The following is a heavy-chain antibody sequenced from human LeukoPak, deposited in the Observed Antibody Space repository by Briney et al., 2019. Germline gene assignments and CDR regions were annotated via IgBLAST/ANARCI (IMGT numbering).Heavy chain of an antibody. V-gene: IGHV1-2*06. CDR3: ALITMVRGPPEIDY. CDR2: INPNSGGT. Sequence: GASVKVSXKASGYTFTGYYMHWVRQAPGQGLEWMGRINPNSGGTNYAQKFQGRVTMTRDTSISTAYMELSRLRSDDTAVYCCALITMVRGPPEIDYWGQGTLVTVSS. D-gene: IGHD3-10*01. J-gene: IGHJ4*02. CDR1: GYTFTGYY.